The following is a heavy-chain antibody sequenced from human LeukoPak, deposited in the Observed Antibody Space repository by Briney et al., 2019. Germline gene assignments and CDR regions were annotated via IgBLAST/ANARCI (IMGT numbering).Heavy chain of an antibody. CDR2: ISGSGGST. Sequence: GGSLRLSCAASGFTFSSYAMSWVRQAPGKGLEWVSAISGSGGSTYYADSVKGRFTISRDNSKNTVFLQMYSLRAEDTAAYYCAKEASRGSSFAYTPIEKPYYLDYWGQGTLVTVSS. D-gene: IGHD5-18*01. J-gene: IGHJ4*02. CDR3: AKEASRGSSFAYTPIEKPYYLDY. V-gene: IGHV3-23*01. CDR1: GFTFSSYA.